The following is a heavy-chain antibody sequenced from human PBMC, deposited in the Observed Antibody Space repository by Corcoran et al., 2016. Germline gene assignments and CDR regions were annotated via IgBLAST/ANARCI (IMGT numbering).Heavy chain of an antibody. D-gene: IGHD2-2*01. J-gene: IGHJ3*02. CDR2: IYYSGST. Sequence: QVQLQESGPGLVKPSETLSLTCTVSGGSISSYYRSWIRQPPGKGLEWIGSIYYSGSTNYNPSLKRRVTKSVDTSKNQFSLKLSSVTAADTAVYYCARVGSRGISGAFDIWGQGTMVTVSS. V-gene: IGHV4-59*01. CDR1: GGSISSYY. CDR3: ARVGSRGISGAFDI.